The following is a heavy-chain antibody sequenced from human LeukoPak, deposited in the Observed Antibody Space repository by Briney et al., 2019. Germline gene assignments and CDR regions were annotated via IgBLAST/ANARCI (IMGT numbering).Heavy chain of an antibody. Sequence: ASVKVSCKASGYTFTSYGISWVRQAPGQGLEWMGWISAYNGNTNYAQKLQGRVTMTTDTSTSTAYMELRSLRSDDTAVYYCARGLAVGSSWYYYYYYYGMDVWGQGTTVTVSS. J-gene: IGHJ6*02. CDR1: GYTFTSYG. CDR2: ISAYNGNT. CDR3: ARGLAVGSSWYYYYYYYGMDV. D-gene: IGHD6-13*01. V-gene: IGHV1-18*01.